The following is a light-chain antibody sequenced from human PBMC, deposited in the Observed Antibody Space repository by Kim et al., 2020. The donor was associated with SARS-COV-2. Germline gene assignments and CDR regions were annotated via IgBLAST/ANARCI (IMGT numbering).Light chain of an antibody. V-gene: IGKV1-33*01. CDR2: DAS. J-gene: IGKJ2*01. CDR1: QDISNY. Sequence: DIQMTQSPSSLSASVGHGVNITCQASQDISNYLNWYQQKPGRAPNLLIYDASNLQTGVSSRFSGSGSGTEFTFTINSLQPDDIATYFCQQYEDLPYTFGQGTKLEIK. CDR3: QQYEDLPYT.